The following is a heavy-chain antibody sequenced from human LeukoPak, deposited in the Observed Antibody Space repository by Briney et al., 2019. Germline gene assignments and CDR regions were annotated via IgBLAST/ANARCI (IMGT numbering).Heavy chain of an antibody. CDR2: INHSGST. Sequence: SETLSLTCAVYVGSFSAYYWTWIRQPPGKGREWIGEINHSGSTNCNPSLKSRVTTSVDTSKNQFSLKLSSVTAADTAVYYCARVHYYDNNWWFDPWGQGTLVTVSS. V-gene: IGHV4-34*01. CDR1: VGSFSAYY. CDR3: ARVHYYDNNWWFDP. J-gene: IGHJ5*02. D-gene: IGHD3-22*01.